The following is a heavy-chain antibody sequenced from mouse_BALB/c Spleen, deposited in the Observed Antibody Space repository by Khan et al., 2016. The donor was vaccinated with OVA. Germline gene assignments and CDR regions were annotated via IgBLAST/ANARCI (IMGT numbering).Heavy chain of an antibody. Sequence: EVQLQESGPGLVKPSQSLSLTCTVTGYSITSDYAWNWIRQFPGNKLEWMGYISYSGSNSYTPSLKSRITITRDTSKNQFFLQLNSVTTEDTATYYCARGRAYWGQGTLVTVSA. CDR1: GYSITSDYA. V-gene: IGHV3-2*02. J-gene: IGHJ3*01. CDR2: ISYSGSN. D-gene: IGHD3-3*01. CDR3: ARGRAY.